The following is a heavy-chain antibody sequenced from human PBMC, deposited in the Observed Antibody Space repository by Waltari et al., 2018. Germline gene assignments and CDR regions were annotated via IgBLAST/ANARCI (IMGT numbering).Heavy chain of an antibody. CDR3: SGWLQVPPMIAFDI. Sequence: QLQLQESGPGLVKPSETLSLTCTVSGGSISSSSYYWGWIRQPPGKGLEWIGSIYYSGSTYYNPSLKSRVTISVDTSKNQFSLKLSSVTAADTAVYYCSGWLQVPPMIAFDIWGQGTMVTVSS. CDR2: IYYSGST. CDR1: GGSISSSSYY. J-gene: IGHJ3*02. D-gene: IGHD3-22*01. V-gene: IGHV4-39*07.